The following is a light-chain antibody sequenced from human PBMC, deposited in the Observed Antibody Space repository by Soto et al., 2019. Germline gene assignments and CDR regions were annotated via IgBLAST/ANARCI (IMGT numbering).Light chain of an antibody. V-gene: IGKV3-11*01. CDR3: QQRSNWPRT. J-gene: IGKJ2*01. Sequence: EIVLTQSPATLYLSPGESATLSCRASQSVSTYLAWYQQKPGQAPRLLIYDASNRATGIPARFSGSGSGTDFTLTISSLEPEDFAVYYCQQRSNWPRTFGQGTKLEIK. CDR1: QSVSTY. CDR2: DAS.